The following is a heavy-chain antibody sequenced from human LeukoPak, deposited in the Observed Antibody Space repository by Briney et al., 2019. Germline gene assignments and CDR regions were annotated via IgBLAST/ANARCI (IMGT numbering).Heavy chain of an antibody. D-gene: IGHD1-26*01. V-gene: IGHV5-51*01. Sequence: GESLKISCKSSGYSFTSYWIAWVRQMPGKGLEWMGILYPGDSDTRYSPSFQGQVTISADKSISTAYLQWSSLKASDTAMYYCAGHDQPSGGSGSYWPLLSNPPTRGGSDYWGQGTLVTVSS. J-gene: IGHJ4*02. CDR1: GYSFTSYW. CDR2: LYPGDSDT. CDR3: AGHDQPSGGSGSYWPLLSNPPTRGGSDY.